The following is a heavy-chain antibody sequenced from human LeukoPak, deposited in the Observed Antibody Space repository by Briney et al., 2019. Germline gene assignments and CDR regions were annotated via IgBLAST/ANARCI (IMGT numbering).Heavy chain of an antibody. Sequence: SETLSLACAVYGGSFSGYYWSWIRQPPGKGLEWIGEINHSGSTNYNPSLKSRVTISVDTSKNQFSLKLSSVTAADTAVYYCARIVGGDIDYWGQGTLVTVSS. CDR1: GGSFSGYY. V-gene: IGHV4-34*01. CDR2: INHSGST. D-gene: IGHD5-12*01. CDR3: ARIVGGDIDY. J-gene: IGHJ4*02.